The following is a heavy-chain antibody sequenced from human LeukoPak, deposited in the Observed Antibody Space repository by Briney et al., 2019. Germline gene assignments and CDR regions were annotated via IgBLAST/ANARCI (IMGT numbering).Heavy chain of an antibody. D-gene: IGHD2-2*01. J-gene: IGHJ3*02. CDR3: ARPPLGYCSSTSCLDDAFDI. Sequence: RPGESLKISCKGSGYSFTSYWIGWVRQMPGKGLEWMGIIYPGDSDTRYSPSFQGQVTISADKSISTAYLQWSSLKASDTAMYYCARPPLGYCSSTSCLDDAFDIWGQGTMVTVSS. CDR1: GYSFTSYW. V-gene: IGHV5-51*01. CDR2: IYPGDSDT.